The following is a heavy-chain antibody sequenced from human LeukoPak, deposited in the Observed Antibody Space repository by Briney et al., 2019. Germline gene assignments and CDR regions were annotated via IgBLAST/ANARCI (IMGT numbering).Heavy chain of an antibody. J-gene: IGHJ4*02. CDR2: MNPNSGDT. V-gene: IGHV1-8*01. Sequence: VASVKVSCKASGYTFSSYDINWVRQATGQGLEWIGWMNPNSGDTGYAQEFQDRVTMTRNTSINTAYMELSSLRSEDTGVYYCARGPPGSSSSDYWGQGTLVTVS. CDR3: ARGPPGSSSSDY. D-gene: IGHD6-13*01. CDR1: GYTFSSYD.